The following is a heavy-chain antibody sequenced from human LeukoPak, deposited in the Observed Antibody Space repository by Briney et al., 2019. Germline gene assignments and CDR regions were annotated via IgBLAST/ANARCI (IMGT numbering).Heavy chain of an antibody. CDR1: GYTFTGYY. Sequence: GASVKVSCKASGYTFTGYYMHWVRQAPGQGLEWMGWINPNSGSTNYAQKFQGRVTMTRDTSISTAYMELSRLRSDDTAVYYCARDLHTIFGVTNWFDPWGQGTLVTVSS. CDR2: INPNSGST. V-gene: IGHV1-2*02. CDR3: ARDLHTIFGVTNWFDP. J-gene: IGHJ5*02. D-gene: IGHD3-3*01.